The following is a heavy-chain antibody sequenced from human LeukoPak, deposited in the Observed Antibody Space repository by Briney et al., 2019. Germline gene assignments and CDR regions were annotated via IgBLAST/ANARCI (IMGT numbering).Heavy chain of an antibody. V-gene: IGHV3-30*18. Sequence: GGSLRLSCAASGFTFSSYGMHWVRQAPGKGLEWVAVISYDGSNKYYADSVKGRFTISRDNSKNTLYLQMNSLRAEDTAVYYCAKNLPAYYYDRSGTPQASDYWGQGTLVTVSS. CDR3: AKNLPAYYYDRSGTPQASDY. CDR1: GFTFSSYG. J-gene: IGHJ4*02. D-gene: IGHD3-22*01. CDR2: ISYDGSNK.